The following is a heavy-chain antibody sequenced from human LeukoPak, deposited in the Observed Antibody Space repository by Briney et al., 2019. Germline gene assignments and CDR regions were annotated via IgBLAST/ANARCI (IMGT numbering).Heavy chain of an antibody. V-gene: IGHV1-18*01. J-gene: IGHJ4*02. CDR3: ARRAGAYSHPYDY. Sequence: ASVKVSCKASGYSFTTYGITWVRQAPGQGLEWMGWISAYNGDTRYAQHLQGRLTMTTDTSTTTAYIDLRSLRSDDTAVYYCARRAGAYSHPYDYWGQGTLVTVSS. CDR2: ISAYNGDT. D-gene: IGHD4/OR15-4a*01. CDR1: GYSFTTYG.